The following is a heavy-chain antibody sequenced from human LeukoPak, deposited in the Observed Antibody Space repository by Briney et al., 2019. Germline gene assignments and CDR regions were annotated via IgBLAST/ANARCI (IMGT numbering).Heavy chain of an antibody. D-gene: IGHD3-22*01. V-gene: IGHV2-5*02. CDR2: IFWDDDK. J-gene: IGHJ1*01. CDR1: GFSLSTIGEG. Sequence: GPTLVNPTQNLTLTCTVSGFSLSTIGEGVGWFRQPQGKALEGLDNIFWDDDKRYSPSLKNRVTITKDTSKNQVVLTMTNMDPVDTAMYYCAHPDYYDSNNYYPLPYFHHWGQGTLVTVSS. CDR3: AHPDYYDSNNYYPLPYFHH.